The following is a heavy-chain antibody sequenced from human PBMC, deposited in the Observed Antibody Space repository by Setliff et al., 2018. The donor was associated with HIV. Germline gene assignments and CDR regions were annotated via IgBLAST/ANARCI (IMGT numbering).Heavy chain of an antibody. CDR3: ARHGAIVSGPKAFDY. D-gene: IGHD2-15*01. CDR1: GGSISSSSYY. V-gene: IGHV4-39*01. CDR2: MYYSGST. J-gene: IGHJ4*02. Sequence: TLSLTCPVSGGSISSSSYYWGWIRQPPGKGLEWIGSMYYSGSTDYNPSPKSRVTISVDTSKKQLSLKVSSVTAADTAVYYCARHGAIVSGPKAFDYWGQGTLVTVSS.